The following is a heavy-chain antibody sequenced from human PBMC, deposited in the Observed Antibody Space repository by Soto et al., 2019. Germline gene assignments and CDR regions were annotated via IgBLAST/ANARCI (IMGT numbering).Heavy chain of an antibody. D-gene: IGHD2-2*01. V-gene: IGHV3-48*01. CDR2: ISDSSRTT. Sequence: GGSLNLSCAASGFTFSSYSMNWVRQAPGKGLEWVSYISDSSRTTYYADAVKGRFTISRDNAKNSLYLQMNSLRAEDTAVYYYVTRGYCIGTGCLADSFAVEVWGQGTTVTVPS. CDR3: VTRGYCIGTGCLADSFAVEV. CDR1: GFTFSSYS. J-gene: IGHJ6*02.